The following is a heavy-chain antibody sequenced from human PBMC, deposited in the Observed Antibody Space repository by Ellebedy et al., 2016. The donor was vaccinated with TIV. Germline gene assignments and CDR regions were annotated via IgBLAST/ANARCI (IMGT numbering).Heavy chain of an antibody. J-gene: IGHJ5*02. Sequence: AASAKVSCKASGYTFTSYDINWVRQATGQGLEWMGWMNPNSGNTGYAQKFQGRVTITRNTSISTAYMELSSLRSEDTAVYYCARGGYSYAQKGWFDPWGQGTLVTVSS. CDR3: ARGGYSYAQKGWFDP. CDR2: MNPNSGNT. D-gene: IGHD5-18*01. CDR1: GYTFTSYD. V-gene: IGHV1-8*03.